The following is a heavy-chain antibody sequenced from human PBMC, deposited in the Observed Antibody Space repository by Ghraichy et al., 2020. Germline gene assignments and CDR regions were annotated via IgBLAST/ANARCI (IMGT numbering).Heavy chain of an antibody. D-gene: IGHD3-16*01. Sequence: GESLNISCAASGFTFHDYAMSWVRQAPGKGLEWVSSMRGSGDITHHADSVKGRFTISRDSSKNTLYLQMNSLSAEDMAVYYCAIDPLPLALILTGGYFDSWGQGTLVTVSS. J-gene: IGHJ4*02. CDR1: GFTFHDYA. CDR2: MRGSGDIT. V-gene: IGHV3-23*01. CDR3: AIDPLPLALILTGGYFDS.